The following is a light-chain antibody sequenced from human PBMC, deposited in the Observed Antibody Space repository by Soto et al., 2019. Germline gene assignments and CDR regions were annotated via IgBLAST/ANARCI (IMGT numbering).Light chain of an antibody. Sequence: QSALTQSASVSGSPGQSVTMSCTGTSSDVGAYNYVSWYQQHPGKAPKLMIYEVSNRPSGVSNRFSGSKSDNTASLTISGLQAEDEAYYYCSSFTTSSTYVFGTGTKLTVL. V-gene: IGLV2-14*01. CDR3: SSFTTSSTYV. J-gene: IGLJ1*01. CDR1: SSDVGAYNY. CDR2: EVS.